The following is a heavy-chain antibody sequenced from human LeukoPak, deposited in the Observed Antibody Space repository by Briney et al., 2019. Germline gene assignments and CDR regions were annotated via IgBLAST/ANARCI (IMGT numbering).Heavy chain of an antibody. CDR1: SGSIFRSNW. Sequence: SGTLSLSCAVSSGSIFRSNWWSWVRQPAGKGLEWIGQIFHSGSTSYSPSLKSRVTISVDKSKNQFSLRLTSVTAADTAVYYCARSPTKRVPEDYWGQGTLVTVSS. CDR3: ARSPTKRVPEDY. D-gene: IGHD2-2*01. V-gene: IGHV4-4*02. CDR2: IFHSGST. J-gene: IGHJ4*02.